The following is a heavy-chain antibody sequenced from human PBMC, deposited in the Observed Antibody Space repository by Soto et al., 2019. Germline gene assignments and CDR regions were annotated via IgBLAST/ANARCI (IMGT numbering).Heavy chain of an antibody. D-gene: IGHD3-22*01. J-gene: IGHJ4*02. CDR3: ARVGDGDYDSDSSGLWGFDY. V-gene: IGHV1-69*12. CDR1: GGTFSSYA. CDR2: IIPVFGTA. Sequence: QVQLVQSGAEVKKPGSSVKVSCKASGGTFSSYAISWVRQAPGQGLEWMGGIIPVFGTAIYAQKFQGRVTITEDESASTAYMKLSSLRSEDTAVYYCARVGDGDYDSDSSGLWGFDYWGQGTLVTVSS.